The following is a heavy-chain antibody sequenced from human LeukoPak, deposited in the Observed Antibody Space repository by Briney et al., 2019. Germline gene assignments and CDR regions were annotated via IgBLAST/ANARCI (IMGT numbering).Heavy chain of an antibody. CDR1: GFTFSSYA. CDR2: ISYDGSNK. D-gene: IGHD3-16*01. CDR3: ARGTRGEGFDY. V-gene: IGHV3-30-3*01. J-gene: IGHJ4*02. Sequence: PGGSLRLPCAASGFTFSSYAMHWVRQAPGRGLEWVAVISYDGSNKYYADSVKGRFTISRDNSKNTLYLQMNSLRAEDTAVYYCARGTRGEGFDYWGQRTLVTVSS.